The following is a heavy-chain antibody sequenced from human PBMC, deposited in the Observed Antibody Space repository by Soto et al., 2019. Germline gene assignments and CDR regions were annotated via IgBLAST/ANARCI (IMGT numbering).Heavy chain of an antibody. J-gene: IGHJ6*02. CDR3: AKEFNPSSGWFYYYYGMDV. Sequence: GGSLRLSCAASGFTSSSYGMHWVRQAPGKGLEWVAVISYDGSNKYYADSVKGRFTISRDNSKNTLYLQMNSLRAEDTAVYYCAKEFNPSSGWFYYYYGMDVWGQGTTVTVSS. V-gene: IGHV3-30*18. CDR1: GFTSSSYG. CDR2: ISYDGSNK. D-gene: IGHD6-19*01.